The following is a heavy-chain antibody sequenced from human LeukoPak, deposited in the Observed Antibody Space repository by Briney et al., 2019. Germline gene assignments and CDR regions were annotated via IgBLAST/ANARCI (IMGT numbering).Heavy chain of an antibody. CDR3: ARDLGYCSGGSCYPGVDAFDI. CDR1: GGSISSSSYY. D-gene: IGHD2-15*01. Sequence: PSETLSLTCTVSGGSISSSSYYWGWIRQPPGKGLEWIGSIYYSGSTYYNPSLKSRVTISVDTSKNQFSLKLSSVTAADTAVYYCARDLGYCSGGSCYPGVDAFDIWGQGTMVTVSS. J-gene: IGHJ3*02. V-gene: IGHV4-39*07. CDR2: IYYSGST.